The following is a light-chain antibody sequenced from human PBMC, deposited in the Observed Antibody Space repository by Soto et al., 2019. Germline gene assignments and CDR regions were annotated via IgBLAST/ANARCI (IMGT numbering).Light chain of an antibody. CDR2: AAS. CDR1: QDIRSH. J-gene: IGKJ1*01. Sequence: AIQMTQSPSSLSASLGGKVSITCRSSQDIRSHLGWYQQKPGKAPRLLISAASDLENEVPSRFSGGGSGTDFTLTISSVQHEDFATYYCLQDYGYPQTFGPGTKVDSK. V-gene: IGKV1-6*01. CDR3: LQDYGYPQT.